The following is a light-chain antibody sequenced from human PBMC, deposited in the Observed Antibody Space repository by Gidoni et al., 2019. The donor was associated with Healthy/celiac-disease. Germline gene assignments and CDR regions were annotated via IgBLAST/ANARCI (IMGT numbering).Light chain of an antibody. J-gene: IGKJ2*01. CDR3: QQYNDWPLYT. Sequence: EVVMTQSPATLSVSPGERATLSCRASQSVSGNLAWYQQKPGQAPRLLIYGTSTRATGIPARFSGSGSGTEFTLTISSLQSEDFAVYFCQQYNDWPLYTFGQXTKLEIK. V-gene: IGKV3-15*01. CDR1: QSVSGN. CDR2: GTS.